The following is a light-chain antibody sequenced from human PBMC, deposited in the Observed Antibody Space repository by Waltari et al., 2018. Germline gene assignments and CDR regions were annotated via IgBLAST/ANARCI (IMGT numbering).Light chain of an antibody. J-gene: IGLJ3*02. CDR3: FSYAGSNTWL. CDR2: EGN. CDR1: RRVGGDYDL. Sequence: QSALPHPASVSGSPVPSITLSCPEARRVGGDYDLVSWYQHYPGKGPKLMIHEGNKRPSGVSNRFSGSRSGNTASLTISGLQAEDEADYYCFSYAGSNTWLFGGGTKLTVL. V-gene: IGLV2-23*01.